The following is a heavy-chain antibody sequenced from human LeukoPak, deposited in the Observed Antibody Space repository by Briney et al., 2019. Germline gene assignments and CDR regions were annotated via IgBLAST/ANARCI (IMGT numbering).Heavy chain of an antibody. V-gene: IGHV5-51*01. J-gene: IGHJ6*02. Sequence: GESLKISCKGSGYSFPNYWIGWVRQMPGKGLEWMGIIYPGDSDTTYKPSFQGQVTISADKSISTAYLQWSSLKASDTAMYYCARRVVYGMDVWGQGTTVTVSS. CDR1: GYSFPNYW. D-gene: IGHD2-15*01. CDR3: ARRVVYGMDV. CDR2: IYPGDSDT.